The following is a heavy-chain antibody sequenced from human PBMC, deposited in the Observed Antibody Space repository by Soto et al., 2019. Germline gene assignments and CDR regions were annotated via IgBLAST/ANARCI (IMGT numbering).Heavy chain of an antibody. Sequence: SQTLSLTCTVSGGSISSSSYYWGWIRQPPGKGLEWIGSIYYSGSTYYNPSLKSRVTISVDTSKNQFSLKLSSVTAADTAVYYCARRGSGSYSDYWGQGTLVTVSS. J-gene: IGHJ4*02. CDR3: ARRGSGSYSDY. CDR2: IYYSGST. CDR1: GGSISSSSYY. V-gene: IGHV4-39*01. D-gene: IGHD3-10*01.